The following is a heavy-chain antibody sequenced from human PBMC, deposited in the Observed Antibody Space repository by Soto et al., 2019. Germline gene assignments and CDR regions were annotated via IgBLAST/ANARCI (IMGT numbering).Heavy chain of an antibody. D-gene: IGHD2-15*01. CDR2: INTGNGNT. Sequence: GASVKVSCKASAYTFTSYAIHWVRQAPGQRLEWMGWINTGNGNTKYAQKFQGRVTITRDTSASTAYMELSSLRSEDTAVYYCARDLGYALPDYWGQGTLVTVSS. CDR1: AYTFTSYA. V-gene: IGHV1-3*04. J-gene: IGHJ4*02. CDR3: ARDLGYALPDY.